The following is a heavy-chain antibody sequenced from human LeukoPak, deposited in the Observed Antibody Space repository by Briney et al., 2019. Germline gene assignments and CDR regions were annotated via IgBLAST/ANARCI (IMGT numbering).Heavy chain of an antibody. Sequence: VGALRLSRADSGFNVNDYGMSWVRPGPGKGGEWVAGINWKGGGTGSADSVKGRFTISRDNAMKFLYLQMNSLRVEDTALYYCARDGKSCWYSDYWVRGSLATVSS. D-gene: IGHD6-19*01. CDR1: GFNVNDYG. CDR2: INWKGGGT. CDR3: ARDGKSCWYSDY. J-gene: IGHJ4*02. V-gene: IGHV3-20*04.